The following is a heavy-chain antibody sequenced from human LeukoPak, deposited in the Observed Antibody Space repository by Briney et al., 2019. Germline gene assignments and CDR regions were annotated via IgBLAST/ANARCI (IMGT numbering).Heavy chain of an antibody. CDR1: GFNFTSKS. CDR3: ASDHSSSWYYFDY. CDR2: INSDGSST. V-gene: IGHV3-74*01. Sequence: GGSLRLSCAASGFNFTSKSMNWVRQAPGKGLEWVSRINSDGSSTSYADSVKGRFTISRDNAKNTLYLQMNSLRAEDTAVYYCASDHSSSWYYFDYWGQGTLVTVSS. D-gene: IGHD6-13*01. J-gene: IGHJ4*02.